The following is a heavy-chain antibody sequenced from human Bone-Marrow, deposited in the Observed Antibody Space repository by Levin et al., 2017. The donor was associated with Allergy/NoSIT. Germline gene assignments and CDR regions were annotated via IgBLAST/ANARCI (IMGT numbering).Heavy chain of an antibody. CDR1: GGSISSSSYY. CDR2: IYYSGST. Sequence: SETLSLTCTVSGGSISSSSYYWGWIRQPPGKGLEWIGSIYYSGSTYYNPSLKSRVTISVDTSKNQFSLKLSSVTAADTAVYYCARVDGSGYSLDYWGQGTLVTVSS. CDR3: ARVDGSGYSLDY. D-gene: IGHD3-3*01. V-gene: IGHV4-39*07. J-gene: IGHJ4*02.